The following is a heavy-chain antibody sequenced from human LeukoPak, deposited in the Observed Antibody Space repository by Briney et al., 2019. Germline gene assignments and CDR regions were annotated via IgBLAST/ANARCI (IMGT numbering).Heavy chain of an antibody. Sequence: GGSLRLSCAASGFTFSSYAMSWVRQAPGKGLEWVSAISGSGGSTYYADSVKGRFTISRDNSKNTLYLQMNSLRAEDTAVYYCAKGLPYDFWSGYVFDYWGQGTLVTVSS. D-gene: IGHD3-3*01. V-gene: IGHV3-23*01. J-gene: IGHJ4*02. CDR3: AKGLPYDFWSGYVFDY. CDR1: GFTFSSYA. CDR2: ISGSGGST.